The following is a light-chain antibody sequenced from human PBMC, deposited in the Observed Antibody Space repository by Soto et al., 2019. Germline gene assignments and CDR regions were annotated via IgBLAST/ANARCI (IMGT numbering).Light chain of an antibody. Sequence: QAVVTQEPSLTVSPGGTVTLTCATSTGAVTSGYYPNWFQQKPGQAPRALIYSTNNKYSWTPARFSGSLLGGKAALTLSGVQPEGEADYYCLLYYGGQLGVFGGGTKLTVL. CDR1: TGAVTSGYY. V-gene: IGLV7-43*01. CDR2: STN. CDR3: LLYYGGQLGV. J-gene: IGLJ2*01.